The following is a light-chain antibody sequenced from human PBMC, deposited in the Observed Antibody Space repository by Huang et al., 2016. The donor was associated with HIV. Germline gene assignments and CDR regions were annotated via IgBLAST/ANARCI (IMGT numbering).Light chain of an antibody. V-gene: IGKV1-12*01. CDR3: QQSNSFPLLT. CDR1: QGISTW. J-gene: IGKJ4*01. CDR2: GTS. Sequence: DIQMTQSPSSVSAFVGDRVTITCRASQGISTWLAWYQQKPGKAPKLLICGTSTLQNGVPSRFSGSGSGTDFTLTISSLQPEDFATYYCQQSNSFPLLTFGGGTKVELK.